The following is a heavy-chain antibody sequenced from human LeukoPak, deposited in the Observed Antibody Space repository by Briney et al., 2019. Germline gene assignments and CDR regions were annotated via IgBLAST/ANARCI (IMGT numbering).Heavy chain of an antibody. Sequence: SETLSLTCAVYGGSFSGYYWSWIRQPPGKGLEGIGEINHSGSTNYNPSLKSRVTISVDTSKNQFSLKLSSVTAADTAVYYCASGEVRGVYYYYYYMDVWGKGTTVTISS. CDR2: INHSGST. J-gene: IGHJ6*03. V-gene: IGHV4-34*01. CDR3: ASGEVRGVYYYYYYMDV. CDR1: GGSFSGYY. D-gene: IGHD3-10*01.